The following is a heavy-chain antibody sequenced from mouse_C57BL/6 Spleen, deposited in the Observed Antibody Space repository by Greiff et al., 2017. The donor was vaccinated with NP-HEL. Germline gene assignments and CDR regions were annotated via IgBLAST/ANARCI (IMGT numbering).Heavy chain of an antibody. D-gene: IGHD3-2*02. CDR2: IYPGDGDT. Sequence: QVQLKESGPELVKPGASVKISCKASGYAFSSSWMNWVKQRPGKGLEWIGRIYPGDGDTNYNGKFKGKATLTADKSSSTAYMQLSSLTSEDSAVYFCARGSSGYPDYWGQGTTLTVSS. V-gene: IGHV1-82*01. J-gene: IGHJ2*01. CDR1: GYAFSSSW. CDR3: ARGSSGYPDY.